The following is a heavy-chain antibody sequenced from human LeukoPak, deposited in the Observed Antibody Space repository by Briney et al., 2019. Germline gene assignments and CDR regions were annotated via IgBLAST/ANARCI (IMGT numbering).Heavy chain of an antibody. CDR3: ARDVRPDY. J-gene: IGHJ4*02. V-gene: IGHV3-7*04. D-gene: IGHD6-6*01. CDR2: IKQDGTEK. Sequence: GGSLRLSCAAPGFTFSSYWMSWVRQAPGEGLEWVANIKQDGTEKYYMDSVEGRFSISRDNAKNSLYLQMNALRAEDTAVYYCARDVRPDYWGQGTLVTVST. CDR1: GFTFSSYW.